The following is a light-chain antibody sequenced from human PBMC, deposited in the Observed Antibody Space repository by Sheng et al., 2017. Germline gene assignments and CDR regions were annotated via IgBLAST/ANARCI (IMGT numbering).Light chain of an antibody. CDR1: QSVSSSY. J-gene: IGKJ1*01. CDR3: HRYDNWPWT. V-gene: IGKV3-20*01. Sequence: EIVLTQSPGTLSLSPGERATLSCRASQSVSSSYLAWYQQKPGQAPRLLIYGASSRATGIPDRFSGSGSGTEFTLSISSLQSDDSAVYYCHRYDNWPWTFGQGTKVEIK. CDR2: GAS.